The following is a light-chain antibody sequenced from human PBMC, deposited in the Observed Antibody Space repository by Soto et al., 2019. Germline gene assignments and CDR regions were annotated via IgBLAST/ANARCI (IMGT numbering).Light chain of an antibody. CDR3: SSYANGGTRV. J-gene: IGLJ3*02. Sequence: QSVLTQPASVSGSPGQSIIISCTGTSSDVGTYDYVSWYQQHPGKAPKLMIYEVNNRPSGVSSRFSGSKSGSTASLTISGLQADDEADYYCSSYANGGTRVFGGGTKVTVL. CDR1: SSDVGTYDY. CDR2: EVN. V-gene: IGLV2-14*01.